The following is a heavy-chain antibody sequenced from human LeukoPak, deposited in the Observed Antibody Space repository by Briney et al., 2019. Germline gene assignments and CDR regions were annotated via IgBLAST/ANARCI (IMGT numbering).Heavy chain of an antibody. Sequence: KPSETLSLTCTVSGGSISSYYWSWIRQPPGKGLEWIGYIYHSGSTNYNPSLKSRVSISVDTSKNQFSLKLNSVTAADTAVYHCARAGGFNSPFAYWGRGTLVTVSS. D-gene: IGHD5-24*01. V-gene: IGHV4-59*01. J-gene: IGHJ4*02. CDR2: IYHSGST. CDR3: ARAGGFNSPFAY. CDR1: GGSISSYY.